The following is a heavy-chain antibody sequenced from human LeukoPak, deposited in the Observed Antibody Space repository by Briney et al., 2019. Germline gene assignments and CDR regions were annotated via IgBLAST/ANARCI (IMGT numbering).Heavy chain of an antibody. J-gene: IGHJ6*03. CDR1: GFTFSNAW. D-gene: IGHD2-2*01. Sequence: PGGSLRLSCAASGFTFSNAWMTWVRQAPGKGLEWVANIKQDGSEKYYVDSVKGRFTISRDNAKNSLYLQMNSLRAEDTAVYYCAREKEGYCSRTSCYLDYYYYYMDVWGKGTTVTISS. CDR2: IKQDGSEK. V-gene: IGHV3-7*01. CDR3: AREKEGYCSRTSCYLDYYYYYMDV.